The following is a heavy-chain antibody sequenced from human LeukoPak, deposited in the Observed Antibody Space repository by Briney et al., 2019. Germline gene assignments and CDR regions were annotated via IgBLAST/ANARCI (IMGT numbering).Heavy chain of an antibody. CDR1: GFTFSSYS. CDR2: ISSSSYI. J-gene: IGHJ6*03. CDR3: ARDFEIAVAGYYYMDV. Sequence: GGSLRLSCAASGFTFSSYSMNWVRQAPGKGLEWVSSISSSSYIYYADSVKGRFTISRDNAKNSLYLQMNSLRAEDTAVYYCARDFEIAVAGYYYMDVWGKGTRSPSP. D-gene: IGHD6-19*01. V-gene: IGHV3-21*01.